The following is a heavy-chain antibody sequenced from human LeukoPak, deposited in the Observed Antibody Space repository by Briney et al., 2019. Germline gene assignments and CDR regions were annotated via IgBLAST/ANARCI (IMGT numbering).Heavy chain of an antibody. Sequence: SQTLSLTCTVSGASISSGSYYWSWIRQPAGKGLEWIGRIYTSGSTNYNPSLKSRVTISVDTSNNRFSLKLSSVTAADTAVYYCARDQRGYSYGYYAFDIWGQGTMVTVSS. CDR3: ARDQRGYSYGYYAFDI. J-gene: IGHJ3*02. V-gene: IGHV4-61*02. CDR2: IYTSGST. CDR1: GASISSGSYY. D-gene: IGHD5-18*01.